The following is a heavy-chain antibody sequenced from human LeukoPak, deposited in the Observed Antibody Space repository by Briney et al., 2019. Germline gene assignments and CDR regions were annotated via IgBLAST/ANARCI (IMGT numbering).Heavy chain of an antibody. D-gene: IGHD1-26*01. CDR2: ISYDGSNK. CDR3: AREYSGSLGDAFDI. V-gene: IGHV3-30*04. J-gene: IGHJ3*02. CDR1: GFTFSSYA. Sequence: GGSLRLSCAASGFTFSSYAMHWVRQAPGKGLEWVAVISYDGSNKYYADSVKGRFTISRDNSKNTLYLQMNSLRAEDTAVYYCAREYSGSLGDAFDIWGQGTMVTVSS.